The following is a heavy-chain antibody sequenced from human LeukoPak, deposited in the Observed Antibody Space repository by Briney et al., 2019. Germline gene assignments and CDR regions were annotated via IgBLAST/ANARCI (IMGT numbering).Heavy chain of an antibody. D-gene: IGHD3-16*01. Sequence: PGGCLRLSCGASGFRFSNYVIHWGRQAPGKGLEWVAVISYDGSRKHYADSVEGRFIISRDNSQNTVHLQINSLRGEDTAVYYCARVVMGQIDYNYYYGLDVWGQGTTGTVSS. J-gene: IGHJ6*02. CDR3: ARVVMGQIDYNYYYGLDV. CDR1: GFRFSNYV. V-gene: IGHV3-30*04. CDR2: ISYDGSRK.